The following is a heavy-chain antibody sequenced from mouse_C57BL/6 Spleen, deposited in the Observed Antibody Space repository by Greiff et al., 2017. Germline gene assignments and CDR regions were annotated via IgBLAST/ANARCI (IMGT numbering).Heavy chain of an antibody. D-gene: IGHD4-1*01. CDR3: ASGTLAMDY. V-gene: IGHV1-18*01. CDR2: INPNNGGT. Sequence: EVQRVESGPELVKPGASVKIPCKASGYTFTHYNMDWVKQSHGKSLEWIGDINPNNGGTIYNQKFKGKATLTVDKSSSTAYMELRSLTSEDTAVYYCASGTLAMDYWGQGTSVTVSS. J-gene: IGHJ4*01. CDR1: GYTFTHYN.